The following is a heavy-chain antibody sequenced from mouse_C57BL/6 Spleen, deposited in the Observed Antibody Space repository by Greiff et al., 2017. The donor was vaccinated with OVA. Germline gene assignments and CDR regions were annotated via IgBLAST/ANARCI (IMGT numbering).Heavy chain of an antibody. J-gene: IGHJ4*01. CDR1: GYTFTSYW. V-gene: IGHV1-64*01. CDR3: ARGGGSSRYAMDY. D-gene: IGHD1-1*01. CDR2: IHPNSGST. Sequence: VQLQQPGAELVKPGASVKLSCKASGYTFTSYWMHWVKQRPGQGLEWIGMIHPNSGSTNYNEKFKSKATLTVDKSSSTAYMQLSSLTSEDSAVYYCARGGGSSRYAMDYWDQGTSVTVSS.